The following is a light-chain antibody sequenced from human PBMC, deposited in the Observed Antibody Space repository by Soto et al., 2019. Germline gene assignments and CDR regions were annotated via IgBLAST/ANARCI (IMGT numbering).Light chain of an antibody. CDR3: SSFTSRFTFV. Sequence: QSALTQPPSASGSPGQSIAISCTGTRSDVGAYNYVSWYQQHPGKAPKLMISEVTNRPSGVPDRFSGSKSGNTASLTISGLQAEDEADYYCSSFTSRFTFVFGTGTKVTVL. CDR2: EVT. J-gene: IGLJ1*01. V-gene: IGLV2-14*01. CDR1: RSDVGAYNY.